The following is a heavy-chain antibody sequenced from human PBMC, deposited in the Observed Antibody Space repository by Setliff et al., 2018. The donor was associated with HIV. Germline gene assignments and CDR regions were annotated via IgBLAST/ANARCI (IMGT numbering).Heavy chain of an antibody. D-gene: IGHD6-19*01. CDR1: GVSISAYY. CDR2: DYYGGVT. Sequence: PSETLSLTCNVSGVSISAYYWSWIRQPPGKGLEWVGSDYYGGVTNYNPSLKSRLTISVDTSKNQFSLARSSVTAADTAVYYCAYSTGWYYFDYWGHGTLVTVSS. CDR3: AYSTGWYYFDY. J-gene: IGHJ4*01. V-gene: IGHV4-59*01.